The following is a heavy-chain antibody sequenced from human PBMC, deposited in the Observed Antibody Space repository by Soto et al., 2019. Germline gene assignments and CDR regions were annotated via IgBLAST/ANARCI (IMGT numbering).Heavy chain of an antibody. Sequence: GGSLRLSCAASGFTFSSYAVSWVRQAPGKGLEWVSAISGSGGSTYYADSVKGRFTISRDNSKSTLYLQMNSLRAEDTAVYYCAKGYSSSSVEYFQHWGQGTLVTVSS. V-gene: IGHV3-23*01. J-gene: IGHJ1*01. CDR3: AKGYSSSSVEYFQH. CDR1: GFTFSSYA. CDR2: ISGSGGST. D-gene: IGHD6-13*01.